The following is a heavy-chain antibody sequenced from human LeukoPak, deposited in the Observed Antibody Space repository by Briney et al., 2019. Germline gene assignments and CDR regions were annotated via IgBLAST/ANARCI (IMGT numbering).Heavy chain of an antibody. J-gene: IGHJ3*02. Sequence: SETLSLTCTVSGYSISSVYSWGWIRQPPGKGLEWIATMYHSGSTYYNPSLKGRVTISVDTSKNYLSLRLNSVTAADTAVYYCARQRSPSNLYAFDIWGQGTMVTVSS. CDR1: GYSISSVYS. CDR2: MYHSGST. D-gene: IGHD1-1*01. CDR3: ARQRSPSNLYAFDI. V-gene: IGHV4-38-2*02.